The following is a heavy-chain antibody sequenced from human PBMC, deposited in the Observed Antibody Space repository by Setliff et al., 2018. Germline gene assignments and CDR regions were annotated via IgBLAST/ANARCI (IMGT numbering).Heavy chain of an antibody. CDR2: VSASGST. CDR3: ARERTIFGILVISGWFDP. D-gene: IGHD3-3*01. V-gene: IGHV4-4*07. CDR1: GASISDYY. Sequence: PSETLSLTCTVSGASISDYYWTWSRQPAGKELEWIGRVSASGSTTYNPSLKSRVTMSVDTSRNQISLNLTSVTAADTAMYYGARERTIFGILVISGWFDPWGRGTVVTVAS. J-gene: IGHJ5*02.